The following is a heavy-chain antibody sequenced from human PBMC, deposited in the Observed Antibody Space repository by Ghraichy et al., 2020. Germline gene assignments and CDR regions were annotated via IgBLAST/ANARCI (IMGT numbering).Heavy chain of an antibody. CDR1: GFTFSSYA. D-gene: IGHD2-15*01. CDR2: ISGSGGST. V-gene: IGHV3-23*01. CDR3: AKDPGYCSGGSCYYFDY. J-gene: IGHJ4*02. Sequence: GESLNISCAASGFTFSSYAMSWVRQAPGKGLEWVSAISGSGGSTYYADSVKGRFTISRDNSKNTLYLQMNSLRAEDTAVYYCAKDPGYCSGGSCYYFDYWGQGTLVTVSS.